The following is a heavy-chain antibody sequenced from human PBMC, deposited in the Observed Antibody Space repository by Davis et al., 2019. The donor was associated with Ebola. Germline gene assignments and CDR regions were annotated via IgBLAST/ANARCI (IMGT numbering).Heavy chain of an antibody. CDR2: IYYSGNS. Sequence: MPSETLSLTCTVSGGSISSSSYYWGWVRQFPGTGLEWIGYIYYSGNSYYNPSLNSRVTMSVDRSKNQFSLKLSSMTAADTAVYFCARGPPDYDLQFYFDYWGQGTLVTVSS. D-gene: IGHD3-16*01. CDR1: GGSISSSSYY. CDR3: ARGPPDYDLQFYFDY. V-gene: IGHV4-39*07. J-gene: IGHJ4*02.